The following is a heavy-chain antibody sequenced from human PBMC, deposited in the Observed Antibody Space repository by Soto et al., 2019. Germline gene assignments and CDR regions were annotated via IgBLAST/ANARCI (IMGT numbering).Heavy chain of an antibody. D-gene: IGHD3-22*01. CDR2: ISAYNGNT. V-gene: IGHV1-18*01. J-gene: IGHJ4*02. Sequence: ASVKVSCKASGYTFTSYGISWVRQAPGQGLEWMGWISAYNGNTNYAQKLQGRVTMTTDTSTSTAYVELRSLRSDDTAVYYCARRRYYYDSSGYSDFDYWGQGTLVTVSS. CDR3: ARRRYYYDSSGYSDFDY. CDR1: GYTFTSYG.